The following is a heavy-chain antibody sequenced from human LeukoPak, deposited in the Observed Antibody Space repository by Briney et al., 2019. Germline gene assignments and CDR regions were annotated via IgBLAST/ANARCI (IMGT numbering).Heavy chain of an antibody. CDR2: INPNSGGT. CDR3: ARDQPYYYGSGSSSHSDY. J-gene: IGHJ4*02. V-gene: IGHV1-2*06. Sequence: ASVKVPCKASGYTFTGYYMHWVRQAPGQGLEWMGRINPNSGGTNYAQKFQGRVTMTRDTSISTAYMELSRLRSDDTAVYYCARDQPYYYGSGSSSHSDYWGQGTLVTVSS. D-gene: IGHD3-10*01. CDR1: GYTFTGYY.